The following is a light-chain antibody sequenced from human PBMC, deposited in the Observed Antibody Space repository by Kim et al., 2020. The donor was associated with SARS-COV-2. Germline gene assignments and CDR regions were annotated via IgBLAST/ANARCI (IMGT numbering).Light chain of an antibody. CDR2: YDR. CDR1: NIRSNS. Sequence: APGKTARMTCGGNNIRSNSVHWYQQKPGQGPVLVMKYDRDRPSGIPGRISGSNSGNTATLTITRVEAGDEADYYCQVWDNYSDHVVFGGGTQLTVL. J-gene: IGLJ2*01. V-gene: IGLV3-21*04. CDR3: QVWDNYSDHVV.